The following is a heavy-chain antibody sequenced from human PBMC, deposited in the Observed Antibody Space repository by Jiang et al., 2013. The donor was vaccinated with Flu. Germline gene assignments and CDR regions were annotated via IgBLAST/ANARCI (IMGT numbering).Heavy chain of an antibody. CDR2: IYYSGST. J-gene: IGHJ5*02. V-gene: IGHV4-59*01. CDR1: GGSISSYY. Sequence: GSGLVKPSETLSLTCTVSGGSISSYYWGWIRQPPGKGLEWIGYIYYSGSTNYNPSLKSRVTISVDTSKNQFSLKLSSVTAADTAVYYCARSKGGNSGYDWDEYNWFDPWGQGTLVTVSS. D-gene: IGHD5-12*01. CDR3: ARSKGGNSGYDWDEYNWFDP.